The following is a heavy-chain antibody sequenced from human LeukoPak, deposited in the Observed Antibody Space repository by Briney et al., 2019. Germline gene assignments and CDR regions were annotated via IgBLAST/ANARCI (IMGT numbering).Heavy chain of an antibody. CDR2: IIPIFGTA. CDR3: AAREYSSSFFDY. J-gene: IGHJ4*02. Sequence: ASVKVSCKASGGTFSSYAISWVRQAPGQGLEWMGGIIPIFGTANYAQKFQGRVTITTDESTSTAYMEVSSLRSEDTAVYYCAAREYSSSFFDYWGQGTLVTVSS. CDR1: GGTFSSYA. V-gene: IGHV1-69*05. D-gene: IGHD6-6*01.